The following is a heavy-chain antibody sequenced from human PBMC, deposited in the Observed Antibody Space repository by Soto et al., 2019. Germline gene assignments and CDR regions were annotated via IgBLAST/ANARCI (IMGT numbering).Heavy chain of an antibody. Sequence: EVQLVESGGGLVKPGESLRLSCAASGFTFSSHTMNWVRQAPGKGLEWVSSVSVSSTYIYYADSVKGRFTISRDNAKNSAYLQMNGLGAEDTAVYYCAGGPGRGYATEGGYCLDYWGHGTLVTVSS. CDR2: VSVSSTYI. CDR1: GFTFSSHT. CDR3: AGGPGRGYATEGGYCLDY. D-gene: IGHD2-2*01. V-gene: IGHV3-21*01. J-gene: IGHJ4*01.